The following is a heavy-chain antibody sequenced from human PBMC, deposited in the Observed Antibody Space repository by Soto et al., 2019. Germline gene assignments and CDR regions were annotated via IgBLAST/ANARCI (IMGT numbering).Heavy chain of an antibody. CDR3: ARGGLGYYYYMDV. D-gene: IGHD7-27*01. CDR2: INHSGST. J-gene: IGHJ6*03. CDR1: GGSFSGYY. V-gene: IGHV4-34*01. Sequence: TSETLSLTCAVYGGSFSGYYWSWIRQPPGKGLEWIGEINHSGSTNYNPSLKSRVTISVDTSKNQFSLKLSSVTAADTAVYYCARGGLGYYYYMDVWGKGTTVTVSS.